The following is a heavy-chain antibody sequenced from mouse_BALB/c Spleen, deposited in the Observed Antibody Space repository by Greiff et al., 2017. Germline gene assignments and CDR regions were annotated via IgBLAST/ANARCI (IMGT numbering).Heavy chain of an antibody. CDR2: ISSGGST. CDR3: ARGREITTVDY. CDR1: GFTFSSYA. J-gene: IGHJ2*01. V-gene: IGHV5-6-5*01. D-gene: IGHD1-1*01. Sequence: EVQVVESGGGLVKPGGSLKLSCAASGFTFSSYAMSWVRQTPEKRLEWVASISSGGSTYYPDSVKGRFTISRDNARNILYLQMSSLRSEDTAMYYCARGREITTVDYWGQGTTLTVSS.